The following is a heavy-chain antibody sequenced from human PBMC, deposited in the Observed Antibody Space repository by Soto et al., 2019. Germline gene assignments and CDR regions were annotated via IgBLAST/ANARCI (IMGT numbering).Heavy chain of an antibody. CDR3: AMVPTDSSGYYEHSFEY. D-gene: IGHD3-22*01. V-gene: IGHV1-18*04. J-gene: IGHJ4*02. CDR2: INPYNCNI. CDR1: GYTFTNYG. Sequence: QVQLGQSEAEVKKPGASVKVSCKASGYTFTNYGIIWLRHAPGQMRAWMGWINPYNCNINYAQKVQGRVTMAKDTYTSTAYMELRSGGSDDTAGYHCAMVPTDSSGYYEHSFEYGGQGTLVTVSS.